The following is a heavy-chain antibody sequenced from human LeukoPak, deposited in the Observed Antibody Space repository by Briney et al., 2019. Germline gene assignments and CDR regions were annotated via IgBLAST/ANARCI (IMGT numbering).Heavy chain of an antibody. CDR3: AREVNDWFDP. J-gene: IGHJ5*02. CDR2: IITSSSYM. V-gene: IGHV3-21*01. Sequence: GGSLRLSCAASRFTFISYSMTWVRQAPGKGREGVSSIITSSSYMYYADSVKGRFTISRDNAKNTLYRQMNSLRGEDTAVYYCAREVNDWFDPWGQGTLVTVSS. CDR1: RFTFISYS. D-gene: IGHD3-22*01.